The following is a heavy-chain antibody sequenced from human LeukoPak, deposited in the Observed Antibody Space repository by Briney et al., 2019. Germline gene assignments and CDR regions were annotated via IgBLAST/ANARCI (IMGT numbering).Heavy chain of an antibody. CDR3: ARNFRDGYNNSFDY. CDR2: ISGSAGST. V-gene: IGHV3-23*01. J-gene: IGHJ4*02. CDR1: GFTVSSNY. D-gene: IGHD5-24*01. Sequence: GGSLRLSCAASGFTVSSNYMSWFRQAPGKGLEWVSAISGSAGSTYYADSVKGRFTISRDNSKNTLYLQMNSLRAEDTAVYYCARNFRDGYNNSFDYWGQGTLVTVSS.